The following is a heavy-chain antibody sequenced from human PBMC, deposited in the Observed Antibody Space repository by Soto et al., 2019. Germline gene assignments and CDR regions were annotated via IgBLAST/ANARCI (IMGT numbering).Heavy chain of an antibody. J-gene: IGHJ4*02. V-gene: IGHV1-18*01. CDR3: ARVGTQYSSDAYYFDY. Sequence: ASVKVSCKASGYTFTSYGISWVRQAPGQGLEWMGWISAYNGNTNYAQKLQGRVTMTTDTSTSTAYMELRSLRSDDTAVYYCARVGTQYSSDAYYFDYWGQGTLVTVPS. CDR1: GYTFTSYG. D-gene: IGHD6-19*01. CDR2: ISAYNGNT.